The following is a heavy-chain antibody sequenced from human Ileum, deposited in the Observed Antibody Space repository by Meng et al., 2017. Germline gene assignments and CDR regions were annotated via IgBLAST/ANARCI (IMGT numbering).Heavy chain of an antibody. V-gene: IGHV4-61*01. CDR3: ARFNGSGTFEVHDY. D-gene: IGHD3-10*01. CDR1: GGSVSSASYY. J-gene: IGHJ4*02. CDR2: IHYSGSR. Sequence: AQPTESGPGLVRPSETLALTCNVSGGSVSSASYYWSWIRQPPGKGLEWIGLIHYSGSRNYNPSLKSRVTMSVDTSKNQVSLRLTSVTAADTAVYYCARFNGSGTFEVHDYWGQGTLVTVSS.